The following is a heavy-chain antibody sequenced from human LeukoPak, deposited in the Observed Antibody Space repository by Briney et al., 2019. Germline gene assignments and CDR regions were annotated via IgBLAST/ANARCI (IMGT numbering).Heavy chain of an antibody. Sequence: PSETLSLTCTVPGGSISNYYWSWIRQPPGKGLEWIGYVYYTGSTNYNPSLKSRVTISLDSSKSQFSLKLSSVTAADTAIYYCARDYFDWSSYYYYGMDVWGQGTTVTVSS. CDR3: ARDYFDWSSYYYYGMDV. V-gene: IGHV4-59*01. D-gene: IGHD3-9*01. J-gene: IGHJ6*02. CDR1: GGSISNYY. CDR2: VYYTGST.